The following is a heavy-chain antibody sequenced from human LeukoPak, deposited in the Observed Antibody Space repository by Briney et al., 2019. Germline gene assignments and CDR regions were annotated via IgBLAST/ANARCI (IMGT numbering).Heavy chain of an antibody. J-gene: IGHJ4*02. CDR2: ISGSGGST. Sequence: PGGSLRLSCAASGFTFSSYAMSWVRQAPGKGLEWVSVISGSGGSTYYADSVKGRFTISRDNSKNTLYLQMNSLRAEDTAVYYCAKDWGPLDSSGDTIDYWGQGTLVTVSS. CDR1: GFTFSSYA. CDR3: AKDWGPLDSSGDTIDY. D-gene: IGHD3-22*01. V-gene: IGHV3-23*01.